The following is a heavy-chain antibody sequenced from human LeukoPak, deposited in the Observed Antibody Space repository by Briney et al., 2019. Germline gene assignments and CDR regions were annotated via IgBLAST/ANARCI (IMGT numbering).Heavy chain of an antibody. CDR2: ISSSSSTI. CDR3: ARESYDSSGYYPDYYYYYMDV. Sequence: PGGSLRLSCAASVITFSSYSMNGVPQAPGKGREWVSYISSSSSTIYYADSVKGRFTISRDNSKNTLYLQMNSLRAEDTAVYYCARESYDSSGYYPDYYYYYMDVWGKGTTVTISS. CDR1: VITFSSYS. D-gene: IGHD3-22*01. V-gene: IGHV3-48*01. J-gene: IGHJ6*03.